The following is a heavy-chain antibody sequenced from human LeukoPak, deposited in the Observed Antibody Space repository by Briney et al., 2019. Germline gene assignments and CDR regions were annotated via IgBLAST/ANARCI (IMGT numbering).Heavy chain of an antibody. D-gene: IGHD3-10*01. CDR3: VWFGELLSAYYFDY. J-gene: IGHJ4*02. CDR1: GYTFTSYG. V-gene: IGHV1-18*01. Sequence: GASVKVSCKASGYTFTSYGISWVRQAPGQGLEWMGWISAYNGNTNYAQKLQGRVTMTTDTSTSTAYMELRSLRSDDTAVYYCVWFGELLSAYYFDYWGQGTLVTVSS. CDR2: ISAYNGNT.